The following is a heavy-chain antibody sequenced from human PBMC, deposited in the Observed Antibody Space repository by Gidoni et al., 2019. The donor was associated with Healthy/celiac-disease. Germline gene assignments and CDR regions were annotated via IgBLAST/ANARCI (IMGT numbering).Heavy chain of an antibody. V-gene: IGHV5-51*01. CDR1: GYSFTSYW. J-gene: IGHJ3*02. CDR3: ARHRIYGDYSDAFDI. CDR2: IYPGDSDI. Sequence: EVQLVQSGAEVKKPGESRKISCKGFGYSFTSYWIGWVRQMPGKGLEWMGIIYPGDSDIRYSPSFQGQVTISVDKSISTAYLQWSSLKPSDTAMYYCARHRIYGDYSDAFDIWGQGTMVTVPS. D-gene: IGHD4-17*01.